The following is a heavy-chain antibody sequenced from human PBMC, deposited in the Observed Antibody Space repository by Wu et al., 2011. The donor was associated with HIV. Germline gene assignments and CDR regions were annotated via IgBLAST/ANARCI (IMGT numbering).Heavy chain of an antibody. CDR3: ARPYCSGGSCYFEYFST. J-gene: IGHJ1*01. Sequence: QVQLVQSGAEVKKPGASVKVSCKASGYTFTSYGISWVRQAPGQGLEWMGWISGYNGNTKYAQKFQGRVTMTTDTSTSAAYMELRSLRSDDTAVYYCARPYCSGGSCYFEYFSTGARAPWSPSPQ. V-gene: IGHV1-18*01. CDR2: ISGYNGNT. CDR1: GYTFTSYG. D-gene: IGHD2-15*01.